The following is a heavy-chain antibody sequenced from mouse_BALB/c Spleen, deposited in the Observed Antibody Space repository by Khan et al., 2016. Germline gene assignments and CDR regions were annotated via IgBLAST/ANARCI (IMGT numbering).Heavy chain of an antibody. J-gene: IGHJ3*01. Sequence: QVQLQQSGAELARPGASVKLSCKASGYTFTSYWMQWVKQRPGQGLEWIGAIYPGDGDTRYTQKFKDKATLTTDKSSSTAYMQLSNLASEDSAVYYCARKDYDYGAYWGQGTLVSVSA. CDR1: GYTFTSYW. D-gene: IGHD2-4*01. CDR3: ARKDYDYGAY. V-gene: IGHV1-87*01. CDR2: IYPGDGDT.